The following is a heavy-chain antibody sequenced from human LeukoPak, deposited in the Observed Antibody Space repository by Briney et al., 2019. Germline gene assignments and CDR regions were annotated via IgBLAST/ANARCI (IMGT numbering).Heavy chain of an antibody. CDR2: IYTSGST. J-gene: IGHJ3*02. CDR3: ARVRGRIITIQSAFDT. CDR1: GGSISSGSYY. Sequence: SETLSLTCTVSGGSISSGSYYWSWIRQPAGKGLEWIGRIYTSGSTNYNPSLKSRVTISVDTSKNQFSLKLSSVTAADTAVYYCARVRGRIITIQSAFDTWGQGTMVTVSS. D-gene: IGHD3-10*01. V-gene: IGHV4-61*02.